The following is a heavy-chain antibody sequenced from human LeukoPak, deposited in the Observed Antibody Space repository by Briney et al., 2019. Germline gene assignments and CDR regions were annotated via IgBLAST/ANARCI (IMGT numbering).Heavy chain of an antibody. V-gene: IGHV3-11*01. CDR2: ISGSGNDI. J-gene: IGHJ4*02. Sequence: GGSLRLSCVASGFTFRDHYVTWSRQAPGKGLEWVAYISGSGNDIYHADSVKGRFTISRDNARKSVYLQMSGLSADDTAVYYCATGHSGLDYWGQGTLVTVSS. D-gene: IGHD2-21*01. CDR1: GFTFRDHY. CDR3: ATGHSGLDY.